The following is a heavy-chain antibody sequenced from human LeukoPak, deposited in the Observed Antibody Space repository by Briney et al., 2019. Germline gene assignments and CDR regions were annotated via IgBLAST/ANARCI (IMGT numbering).Heavy chain of an antibody. CDR1: GYDFTGYG. J-gene: IGHJ4*02. CDR3: AREGREAAGFDY. V-gene: IGHV1-46*01. CDR2: INPSGGST. D-gene: IGHD6-13*01. Sequence: ASVKVSCKASGYDFTGYGMNWVRQAPGQGLEWMGIINPSGGSTSYAQKFQGRVTMTRDTSTSTVYMELSSLRSEDTAVYYCAREGREAAGFDYWGQGTLVTVSS.